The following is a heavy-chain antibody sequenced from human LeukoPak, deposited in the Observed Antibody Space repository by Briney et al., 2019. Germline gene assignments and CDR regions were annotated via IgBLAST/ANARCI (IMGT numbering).Heavy chain of an antibody. CDR1: GDSMRSYF. D-gene: IGHD1-14*01. J-gene: IGHJ4*02. Sequence: SETLSLTCTVSGDSMRSYFWSWIRQPAGKGLEWIGRIYTSGSTNYNPSLKSRVTMSVDTSKNQFSLKVSSVTAADTAVYYCARENRAWGQGTLVTVSS. CDR2: IYTSGST. CDR3: ARENRA. V-gene: IGHV4-4*07.